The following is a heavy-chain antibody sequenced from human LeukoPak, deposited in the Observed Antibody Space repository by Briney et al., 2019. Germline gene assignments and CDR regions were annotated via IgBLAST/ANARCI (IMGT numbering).Heavy chain of an antibody. CDR1: GGSISSYY. CDR3: ARLLTVSSSGRDY. Sequence: SETLSLTCAVSGGSISSYYWSWIRQPPGKGLEYIGYVYHTGSTSYNPSLKSRVTISLDTSENQFSLKLTSVTAADTAVYYCARLLTVSSSGRDYWGQGTLVIVSS. CDR2: VYHTGST. D-gene: IGHD6-6*01. J-gene: IGHJ4*02. V-gene: IGHV4-59*08.